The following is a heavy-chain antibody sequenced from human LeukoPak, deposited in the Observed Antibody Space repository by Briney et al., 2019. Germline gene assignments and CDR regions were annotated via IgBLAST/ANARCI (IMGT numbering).Heavy chain of an antibody. CDR3: ARAKGGGWNFDY. J-gene: IGHJ4*02. CDR2: IYYSGST. CDR1: GGSISSGGYY. D-gene: IGHD6-19*01. Sequence: TLSLTCTVSGGSISSGGYYWSWIRQHPGKGLEWIGYIYYSGSTYYNPSLKSRVTISVDTSKNQFSLKLSSVTAADTAVYYCARAKGGGWNFDYWGQGTLVTVSS. V-gene: IGHV4-31*03.